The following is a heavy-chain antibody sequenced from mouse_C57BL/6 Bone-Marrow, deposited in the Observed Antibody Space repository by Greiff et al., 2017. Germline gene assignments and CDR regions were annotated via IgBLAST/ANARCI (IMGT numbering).Heavy chain of an antibody. J-gene: IGHJ3*01. CDR2: FYPGSGGL. Sequence: VQLQQSGAELVQPGASVKLSCKASGYTFTEYTIHWVKQRSGQGLAWIGWFYPGSGGLKYNEKFKDKATLTADKSSSTVYLELSRLTSEDSAVYFCARHEDGRLPSWFAYWGQGTLVTVSA. D-gene: IGHD2-4*01. CDR3: ARHEDGRLPSWFAY. V-gene: IGHV1-62-2*01. CDR1: GYTFTEYT.